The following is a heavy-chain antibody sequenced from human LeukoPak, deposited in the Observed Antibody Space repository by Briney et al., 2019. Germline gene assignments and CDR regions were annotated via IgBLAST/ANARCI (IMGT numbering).Heavy chain of an antibody. V-gene: IGHV3-11*01. D-gene: IGHD7-27*01. Sequence: PGGSLRLSCAASGFPFSDYYMTWIRQAPGKGLEWVSYITNSGDTIYYGDSVKGRFTISRDNAENSLSLQMNSLRAEDTAVYYCAKGRELGIFDYWGQGTLVTVSS. CDR2: ITNSGDTI. CDR1: GFPFSDYY. J-gene: IGHJ4*02. CDR3: AKGRELGIFDY.